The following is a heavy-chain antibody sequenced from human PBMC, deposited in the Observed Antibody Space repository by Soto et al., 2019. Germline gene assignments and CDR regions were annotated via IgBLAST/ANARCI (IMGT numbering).Heavy chain of an antibody. CDR3: AKDMESLKGKFEI. V-gene: IGHV3-30*18. Sequence: QVQLVESGGGEVQTGRSLRLSCVASGFTFSSYGMDWVRQAPGKGLEWVAVISNDGSKKFYADSVKGRFTISRDNSKNTLYLQMNSLRAEDTAVYYCAKDMESLKGKFEIWGQGTMVTVSS. CDR2: ISNDGSKK. CDR1: GFTFSSYG. J-gene: IGHJ3*02. D-gene: IGHD3-3*01.